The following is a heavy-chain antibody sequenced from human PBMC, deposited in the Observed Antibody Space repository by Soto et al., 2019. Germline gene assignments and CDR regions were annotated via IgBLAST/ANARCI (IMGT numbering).Heavy chain of an antibody. CDR3: ARARITIFGVALPYGMDV. CDR2: IIPIFGTA. J-gene: IGHJ6*02. Sequence: QVQLVQSGAEVKKPGSSVKVSCKASGGTFSSYAISWVRQAPGQGLEWMGGIIPIFGTANYAQKFQGRVTITADXXTXTXXMELSSLRSEDTAVYYCARARITIFGVALPYGMDVWGQGTTVTVSS. D-gene: IGHD3-3*01. V-gene: IGHV1-69*12. CDR1: GGTFSSYA.